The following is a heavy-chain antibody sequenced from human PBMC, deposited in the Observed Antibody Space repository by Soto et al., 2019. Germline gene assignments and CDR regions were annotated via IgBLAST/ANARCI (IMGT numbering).Heavy chain of an antibody. D-gene: IGHD3-10*01. CDR2: ISHSGST. Sequence: TLSLPCTVSGVSINSADYYWSWIRQHPGKGLEWIGYISHSGSTYSSPSLKSRVTMSLGTSKNQFSLKLNSLTAADTAVYYCPRQYRNPLWFGDHWFDPCGQRTLVTVSS. J-gene: IGHJ5*02. CDR3: PRQYRNPLWFGDHWFDP. CDR1: GVSINSADYY. V-gene: IGHV4-31*03.